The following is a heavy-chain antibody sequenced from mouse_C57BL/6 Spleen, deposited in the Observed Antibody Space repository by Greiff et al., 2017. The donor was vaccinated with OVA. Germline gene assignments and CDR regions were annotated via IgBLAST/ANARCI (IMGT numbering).Heavy chain of an antibody. Sequence: EVQGVESGGGLVKPGGSLKLSCAASGFTFSDYGMHWVRQAPEKGLEWVAYISSGSSTIYYADTVKGRFTISRDNAKNTLFLQMTSLRSEDTAMYYCARRIYYYGSSPYYYAMDYWGQGTSVTVSS. D-gene: IGHD1-1*01. CDR1: GFTFSDYG. V-gene: IGHV5-17*01. CDR2: ISSGSSTI. J-gene: IGHJ4*01. CDR3: ARRIYYYGSSPYYYAMDY.